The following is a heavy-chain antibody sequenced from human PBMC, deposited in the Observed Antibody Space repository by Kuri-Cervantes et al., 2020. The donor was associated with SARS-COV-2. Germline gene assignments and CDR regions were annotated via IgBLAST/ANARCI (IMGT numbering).Heavy chain of an antibody. CDR3: TTLIDY. V-gene: IGHV1-69*05. Sequence: SVKVSCKASGGTFSSYAISWVRQAPGQGLEWMGGIIPIFGTANYAQKFQGRVTMTRDTSRSTAYMELSSLKTEDTAVYYCTTLIDYWGQGALVTVSS. J-gene: IGHJ4*02. CDR2: IIPIFGTA. CDR1: GGTFSSYA.